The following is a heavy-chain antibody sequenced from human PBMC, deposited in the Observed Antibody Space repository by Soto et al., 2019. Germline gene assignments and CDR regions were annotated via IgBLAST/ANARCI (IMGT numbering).Heavy chain of an antibody. Sequence: EVQLVESGGVVVQPGGSLRLSCAASGFTFDDYTMHWVRQAPGKGLAWVSLISWDGGSTYYADSVKGRFTISRDNSKNSLYLQMNSLRTEDTALYYCAKDIGWESPIAAAGPGLDYWGQGTLVTVSS. CDR2: ISWDGGST. CDR1: GFTFDDYT. CDR3: AKDIGWESPIAAAGPGLDY. D-gene: IGHD6-13*01. V-gene: IGHV3-43*01. J-gene: IGHJ4*02.